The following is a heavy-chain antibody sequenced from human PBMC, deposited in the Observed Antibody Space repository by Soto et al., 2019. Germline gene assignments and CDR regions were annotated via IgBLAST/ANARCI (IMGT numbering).Heavy chain of an antibody. CDR1: GYSFTSYW. CDR2: IYPGDSDT. J-gene: IGHJ4*02. Sequence: RGESLKISWRGSGYSFTSYWIGWVRQMPGKGLEWMGIIYPGDSDTRYSPSFQGQVTISADKSISTAYLQWSSLKASDTAMYSCARQSGYSYVYFDFWGQGTLVTVSS. D-gene: IGHD5-18*01. V-gene: IGHV5-51*01. CDR3: ARQSGYSYVYFDF.